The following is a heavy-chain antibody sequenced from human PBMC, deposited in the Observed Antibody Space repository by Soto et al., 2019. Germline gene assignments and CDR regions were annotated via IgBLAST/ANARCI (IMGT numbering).Heavy chain of an antibody. CDR1: GGSISSSNW. V-gene: IGHV4-4*02. D-gene: IGHD3-10*01. J-gene: IGHJ4*02. CDR3: ARRWGEGRVDY. Sequence: QVQLQESGPGLVKPSGTLSLTCAVSGGSISSSNWWSWVRQPPGKGLQWIGEIYHSGSTNYIPSLKSRVTLSVDQARNQFSRKRSSVTAADTAVYYCARRWGEGRVDYWGQGTLVTVSS. CDR2: IYHSGST.